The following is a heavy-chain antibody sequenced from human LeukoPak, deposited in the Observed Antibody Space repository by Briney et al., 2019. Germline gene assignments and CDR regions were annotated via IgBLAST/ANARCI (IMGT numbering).Heavy chain of an antibody. CDR2: IYHSGST. Sequence: SETLSLTCTVSGYSISSGYYWGWIRQPPGKGLEWIGSIYHSGSTYYSPSLKSRVTISVDTSKNQFSLKLSSVTAADTAVYYCARSPYTMIGVYYYMDVWGKGTTVTISS. CDR3: ARSPYTMIGVYYYMDV. J-gene: IGHJ6*03. V-gene: IGHV4-38-2*02. CDR1: GYSISSGYY. D-gene: IGHD3-22*01.